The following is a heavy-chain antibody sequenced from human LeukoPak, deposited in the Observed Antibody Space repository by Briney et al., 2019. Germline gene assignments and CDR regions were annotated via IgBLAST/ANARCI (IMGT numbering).Heavy chain of an antibody. V-gene: IGHV4-34*01. CDR2: INDRGHT. D-gene: IGHD4-17*01. CDR1: GLSFSGSY. CDR3: ARDPTTVYHAAYYFDS. Sequence: PSETLSLTCAVYGLSFSGSYWSWVRQSPEGGLEWIGEINDRGHTNYNPSLQSRLTLSVDTSKKQFSLKLRSVTAADTAIYFCARDPTTVYHAAYYFDSWGQGTQVTVSS. J-gene: IGHJ4*02.